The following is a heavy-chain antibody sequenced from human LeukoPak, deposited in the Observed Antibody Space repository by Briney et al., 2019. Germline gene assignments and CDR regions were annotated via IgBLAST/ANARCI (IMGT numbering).Heavy chain of an antibody. CDR2: INPNSGGT. D-gene: IGHD1-26*01. V-gene: IGHV1-2*02. Sequence: ASVKVSCKVSGYTLTELSMHWVRQAPGQGLEWMGWINPNSGGTNYAQKFQGRVTMTRDTSISTAYMELSRLRSDDTAVYYCARLDRGGSAYWDQGTMVTVSS. CDR1: GYTLTELS. J-gene: IGHJ3*01. CDR3: ARLDRGGSAY.